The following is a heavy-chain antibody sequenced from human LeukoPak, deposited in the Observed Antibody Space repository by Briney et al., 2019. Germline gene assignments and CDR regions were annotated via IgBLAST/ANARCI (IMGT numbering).Heavy chain of an antibody. V-gene: IGHV3-48*01. CDR3: AKLELTYFDY. J-gene: IGHJ4*02. D-gene: IGHD1-1*01. CDR2: ISSSSSTI. Sequence: GGSLRLSCAASGFTFSSYSMNWVRRAPGKGLEWVSYISSSSSTIYYADSVKGRFTISRDNSKNTLYLQMNSLRAEDTAVYYCAKLELTYFDYWGQGTLVTVSS. CDR1: GFTFSSYS.